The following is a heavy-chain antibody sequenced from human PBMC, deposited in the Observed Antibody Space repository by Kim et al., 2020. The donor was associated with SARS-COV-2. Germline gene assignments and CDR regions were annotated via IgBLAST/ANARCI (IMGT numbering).Heavy chain of an antibody. V-gene: IGHV3-53*01. Sequence: GGSLRLSCAASGFTVSGSYMSWVRQAPGKGLEWVSVIYTGGRAYYADSVKGRFTVSRDNSRNTKWLQMNSLRAEDTAVYYCATEVDTTTNRDYWCQGTLGPVST. J-gene: IGHJ4*02. CDR3: ATEVDTTTNRDY. CDR2: IYTGGRA. D-gene: IGHD5-18*01. CDR1: GFTVSGSY.